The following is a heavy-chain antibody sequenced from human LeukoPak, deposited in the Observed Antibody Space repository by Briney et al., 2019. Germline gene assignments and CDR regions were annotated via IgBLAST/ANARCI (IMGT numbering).Heavy chain of an antibody. CDR1: GFSFADAT. CDR2: INWNSGTM. Sequence: GGSLRLSCAASGFSFADATMHWVRHVPGKGLEWVSGINWNSGTMGYADSVKGRFTVSRGNAKNSLYLQMNSLKTEDTALYYCAKDPYMDVWGKGTTVTVSS. V-gene: IGHV3-9*01. J-gene: IGHJ6*03. CDR3: AKDPYMDV.